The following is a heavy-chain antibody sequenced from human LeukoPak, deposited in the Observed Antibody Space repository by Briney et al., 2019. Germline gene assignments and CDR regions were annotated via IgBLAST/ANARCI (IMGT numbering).Heavy chain of an antibody. CDR1: GGSISSYY. V-gene: IGHV4-59*01. D-gene: IGHD5-24*01. J-gene: IGHJ4*02. Sequence: SETLSLTCTVSGGSISSYYWTWIRQPPGKGLEWIGYIYDNGSPNYNPSLKSRVNILLDTSKNQFSLKLNSVTPADTAVYYCAGIQRWLQLPNDYWGQGTLVTVSS. CDR3: AGIQRWLQLPNDY. CDR2: IYDNGSP.